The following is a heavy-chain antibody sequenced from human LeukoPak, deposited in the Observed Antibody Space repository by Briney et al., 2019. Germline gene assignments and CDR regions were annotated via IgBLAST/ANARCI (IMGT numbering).Heavy chain of an antibody. V-gene: IGHV3-48*02. CDR3: ARDSYDSRVYSCPHEY. D-gene: IGHD3-22*01. CDR2: ISSSGTSI. CDR1: GFTFSAYS. Sequence: PGGSLRLSCAASGFTFSAYSMNWVRQVPGKGLEWVSYISSSGTSIYYADSVKGRFTISRDIAKNSLYLQMNGLRDGDTAVYYCARDSYDSRVYSCPHEYWGQGTLVTVSS. J-gene: IGHJ4*02.